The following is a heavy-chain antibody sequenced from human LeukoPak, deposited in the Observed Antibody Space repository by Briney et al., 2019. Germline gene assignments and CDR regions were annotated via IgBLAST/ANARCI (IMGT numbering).Heavy chain of an antibody. V-gene: IGHV3-33*08. CDR2: IWNDGNKK. CDR3: ASSRWLQRDAFDI. Sequence: PGGSLRLSCAASGFTFSRYGIHWVRQAPGKGLEWVAVIWNDGNKKYYADSVMGRFTISRDNSKNTLYLQMNSLRAEDTAVYYCASSRWLQRDAFDIWGQGTMVTVSS. CDR1: GFTFSRYG. D-gene: IGHD5-24*01. J-gene: IGHJ3*02.